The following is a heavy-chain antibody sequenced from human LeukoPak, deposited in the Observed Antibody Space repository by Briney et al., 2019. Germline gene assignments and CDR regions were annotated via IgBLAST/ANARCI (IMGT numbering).Heavy chain of an antibody. CDR3: ARDIGGYELLFQY. D-gene: IGHD5-12*01. CDR1: GYTFTNYG. CDR2: ISAYSGDT. V-gene: IGHV1-18*01. Sequence: ASVKVSCKASGYTFTNYGFSWVRQAPGHGLEGMGWISAYSGDTKYAQKFQGRVTMTTDTSTNTAYMDLRSLRSDDTAVYYCARDIGGYELLFQYWGQGTLVTVSS. J-gene: IGHJ4*02.